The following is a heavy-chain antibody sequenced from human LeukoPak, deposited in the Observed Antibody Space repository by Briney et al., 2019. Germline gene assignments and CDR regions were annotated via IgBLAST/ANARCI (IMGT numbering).Heavy chain of an antibody. CDR2: INHSGST. D-gene: IGHD6-13*01. CDR3: ASSGYSSSWPVGNFDY. CDR1: GGSFSGYY. V-gene: IGHV4-34*01. J-gene: IGHJ4*02. Sequence: PSETLSLTCAVYGGSFSGYYWSWIRQPPGKGLEWIGEINHSGSTNYNPSLKSRVTISVDTSKNQFSLKLSSVTAADTAVYYCASSGYSSSWPVGNFDYWGQGTLVTVSS.